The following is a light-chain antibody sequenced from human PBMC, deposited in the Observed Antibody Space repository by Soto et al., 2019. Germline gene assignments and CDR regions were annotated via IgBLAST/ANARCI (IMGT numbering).Light chain of an antibody. CDR1: QSVGSK. J-gene: IGKJ4*01. CDR3: QQYNNWPPFT. V-gene: IGKV3-15*01. Sequence: EVVMTQSPATLSVSPGERATLSCRASQSVGSKLAWYQQKPGQAPRLLIFDAFTRATGIPARFSGSGSGTEFTLFISSLQSEDFAVDYCQQYNNWPPFTFGGGTKVEI. CDR2: DAF.